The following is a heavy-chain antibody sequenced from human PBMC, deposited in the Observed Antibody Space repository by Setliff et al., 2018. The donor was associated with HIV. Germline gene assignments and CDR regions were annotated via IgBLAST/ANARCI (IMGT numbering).Heavy chain of an antibody. D-gene: IGHD6-19*01. CDR1: GGTFRKYS. CDR2: IVPIFGTA. CDR3: ARESSSGWYDY. Sequence: SVKVSCKVSGGTFRKYSMNWIRQAPGQGLEWMGGIVPIFGTANYAQKFQGRVTITADESTSTAYMELSSLRSEDTAVYYCARESSSGWYDYWGQGTLVTVSS. J-gene: IGHJ4*02. V-gene: IGHV1-69*13.